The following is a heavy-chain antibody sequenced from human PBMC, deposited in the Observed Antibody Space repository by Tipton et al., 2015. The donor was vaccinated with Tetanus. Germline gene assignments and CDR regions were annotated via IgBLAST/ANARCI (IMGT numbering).Heavy chain of an antibody. CDR1: GFTFSSYG. J-gene: IGHJ6*02. D-gene: IGHD6-19*01. CDR3: ARDSGGWDYYYYGMDV. Sequence: SLRLSCAASGFTFSSYGMHWVRQAPGKGLEWVSYISSSSSTIYYADSVKGRFTISRDNAKNSLYLQMNSLRAEDTAVYYCARDSGGWDYYYYGMDVWGQGTTVTVSS. CDR2: ISSSSSTI. V-gene: IGHV3-48*01.